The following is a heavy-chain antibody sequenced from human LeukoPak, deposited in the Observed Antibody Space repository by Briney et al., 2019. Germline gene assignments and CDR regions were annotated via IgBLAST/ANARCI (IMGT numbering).Heavy chain of an antibody. CDR1: GFTVSSSY. CDR2: IHSGGNT. J-gene: IGHJ4*02. V-gene: IGHV3-53*01. D-gene: IGHD2-15*01. CDR3: TRDLNSGGSC. Sequence: PGGSLRLSCAASGFTVSSSYMSWVRQAPGKGLEWVSVIHSGGNTYYADSVKGRFTISRDNSQNTLYLQMNSLRAEDTAVYYCTRDLNSGGSCWGQGTLVTVSS.